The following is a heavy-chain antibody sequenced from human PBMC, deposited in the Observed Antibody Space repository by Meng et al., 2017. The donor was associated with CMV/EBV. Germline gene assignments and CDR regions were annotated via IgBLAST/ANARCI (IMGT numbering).Heavy chain of an antibody. V-gene: IGHV3-20*01. Sequence: FDDYGLRWVRQVPGKGLEWVSGINWNGATTAYADALKGRFTISRDNAKNSLYLQLNNLRVEDTAFYHCARGLGDYCTSTSCHFDSWGQGTLVTVSS. CDR1: FDDYG. J-gene: IGHJ4*02. CDR2: INWNGATT. CDR3: ARGLGDYCTSTSCHFDS. D-gene: IGHD2-2*01.